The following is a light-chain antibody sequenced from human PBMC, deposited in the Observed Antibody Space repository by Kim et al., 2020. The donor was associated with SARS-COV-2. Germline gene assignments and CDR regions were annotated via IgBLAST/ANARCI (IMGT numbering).Light chain of an antibody. V-gene: IGLV3-19*01. Sequence: ALGQTVRIKWQGDSLRTYHASWYQQKPGQAPLLVLFAQTNRPSGIPDRFSGSSSGNTASLTISETQAADEADYYCNSRDSSGKHVLFGGGTQLTVL. CDR3: NSRDSSGKHVL. CDR1: SLRTYH. CDR2: AQT. J-gene: IGLJ3*02.